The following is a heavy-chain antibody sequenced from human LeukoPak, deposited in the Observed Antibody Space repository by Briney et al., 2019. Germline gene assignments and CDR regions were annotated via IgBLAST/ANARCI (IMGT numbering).Heavy chain of an antibody. D-gene: IGHD2/OR15-2a*01. CDR1: GFTFNNYG. J-gene: IGHJ4*02. CDR2: IRYDGGNT. V-gene: IGHV3-30*02. Sequence: GGSLRLSCAASGFTFNNYGMHWVRQAPGKGLEWLAFIRYDGGNTYYADSVKGRFTVSRDDSKNTLYLQMNSLRGDDTAVYYCAKDGTSYYYIYYWGQGTLVTVSS. CDR3: AKDGTSYYYIYY.